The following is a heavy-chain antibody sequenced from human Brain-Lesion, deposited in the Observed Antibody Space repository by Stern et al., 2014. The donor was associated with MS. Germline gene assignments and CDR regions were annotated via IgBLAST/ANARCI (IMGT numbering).Heavy chain of an antibody. CDR3: ARRGDSSSSGFDY. CDR2: IWPGGSDT. J-gene: IGHJ4*02. V-gene: IGHV5-51*01. CDR1: GYRFTSNW. D-gene: IGHD6-6*01. Sequence: EVKLEASGAEVKKHGESLKISCKGSGYRFTSNWIGWVRQMPGKGLEWKGLIWPGGSDTRYSPSFQGQVTISADKSISTAYLQWSSLQASDTAMYYCARRGDSSSSGFDYWGQGTLVIVSS.